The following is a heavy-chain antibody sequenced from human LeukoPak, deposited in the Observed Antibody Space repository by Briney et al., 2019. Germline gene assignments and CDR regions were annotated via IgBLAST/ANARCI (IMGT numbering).Heavy chain of an antibody. CDR3: ARVLPYCSSTSCYWARHYYYYGMDV. J-gene: IGHJ6*02. Sequence: GGSLRLSCSASGFTFSSYSMNWVRQAPGKGLEWVSYISSSSTIYYADSVTGRFTISIDNAKNSLYLQMNSLRAEDTAVYYCARVLPYCSSTSCYWARHYYYYGMDVWGQGTTVTVSS. CDR1: GFTFSSYS. CDR2: ISSSSTI. V-gene: IGHV3-48*01. D-gene: IGHD2-2*01.